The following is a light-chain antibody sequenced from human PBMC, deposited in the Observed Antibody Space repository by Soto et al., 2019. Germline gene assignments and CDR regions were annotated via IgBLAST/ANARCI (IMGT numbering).Light chain of an antibody. V-gene: IGKV3-15*01. CDR2: DAS. Sequence: EIVMTQSPHTLSVSPGERATLSCRASQSVANNLAWYQQKPGQAPRLLLYDASTRATGIPARFSGSGSGTEFTLTISGLQSEDFAVYYCQQFNNWPPLTFGGGTKVEIK. CDR3: QQFNNWPPLT. J-gene: IGKJ4*01. CDR1: QSVANN.